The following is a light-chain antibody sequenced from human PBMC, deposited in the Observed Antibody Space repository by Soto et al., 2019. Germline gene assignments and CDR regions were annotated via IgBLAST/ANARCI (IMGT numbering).Light chain of an antibody. CDR2: EVI. Sequence: QSVLTQPASVPGSPGQSITISCTGTSSDVGGYNYVSWYQQHPGEAPKLIICEVINRPSGVSNRFSGSKSGNTASLTISGLQAEDEADYYCSSYTSRSTLVFGTGTKVTVL. CDR1: SSDVGGYNY. V-gene: IGLV2-14*01. J-gene: IGLJ1*01. CDR3: SSYTSRSTLV.